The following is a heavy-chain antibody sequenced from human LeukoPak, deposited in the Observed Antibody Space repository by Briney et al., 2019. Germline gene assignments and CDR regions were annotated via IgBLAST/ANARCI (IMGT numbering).Heavy chain of an antibody. D-gene: IGHD6-13*01. Sequence: GGSLRLSCAASGFTFSRSAMTWVRQTPGKVLDRVSSISSSGNTYYADSVKGRFTISRDNSKNMLYLQMNSLRAEDTAVYYCVKGRISEDGLDFWGQGTLVTVSS. CDR1: GFTFSRSA. CDR2: ISSSGNT. CDR3: VKGRISEDGLDF. V-gene: IGHV3-23*01. J-gene: IGHJ4*02.